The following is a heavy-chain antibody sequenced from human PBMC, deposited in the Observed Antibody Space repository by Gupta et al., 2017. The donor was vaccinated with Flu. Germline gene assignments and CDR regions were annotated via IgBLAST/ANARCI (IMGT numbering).Heavy chain of an antibody. J-gene: IGHJ4*02. CDR2: IDPSDSYT. CDR1: GYRFSNYW. D-gene: IGHD3-10*01. Sequence: EVQLVQSGAEVKKPGESLRISCKGSGYRFSNYWINWVRQKPGKGLEWMGRIDPSDSYTKYSPSFQGHVTISSDKSTSTAYLQWSSLKASDTAMYYCARLNKGYHDSGSNYVIHWGLGTLVTVSS. V-gene: IGHV5-10-1*01. CDR3: ARLNKGYHDSGSNYVIH.